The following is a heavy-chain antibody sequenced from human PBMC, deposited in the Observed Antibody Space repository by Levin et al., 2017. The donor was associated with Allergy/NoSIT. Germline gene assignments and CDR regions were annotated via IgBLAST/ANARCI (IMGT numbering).Heavy chain of an antibody. Sequence: SETLSLTCTVSGGSIRSSSYYWGWIRQPPGKGLEWIGSVYYTGSTFYDPSLKSRVTMSVVPSKHQFSLKLSSVTAADTAVYYCAREYEEDRVFSFDYWGQGTLVTVSS. CDR3: AREYEEDRVFSFDY. J-gene: IGHJ4*02. CDR1: GGSIRSSSYY. D-gene: IGHD3-3*01. V-gene: IGHV4-39*02. CDR2: VYYTGST.